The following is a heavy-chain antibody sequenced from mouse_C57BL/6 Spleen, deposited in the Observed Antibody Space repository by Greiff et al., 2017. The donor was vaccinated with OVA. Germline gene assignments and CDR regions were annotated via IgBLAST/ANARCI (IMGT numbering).Heavy chain of an antibody. J-gene: IGHJ4*01. D-gene: IGHD1-1*02. V-gene: IGHV1-15*01. Sequence: QVQLQQSGAELVRPGASVTLSCKASGYTFTDYEMHWVKQTPVHGLEWIGAIDPGTGGTAYNQKFKGKAILTADKSSSTAYMELRSLTSEDSAVYYCTRVGALSYAMDYWGQGTSVTVSS. CDR3: TRVGALSYAMDY. CDR2: IDPGTGGT. CDR1: GYTFTDYE.